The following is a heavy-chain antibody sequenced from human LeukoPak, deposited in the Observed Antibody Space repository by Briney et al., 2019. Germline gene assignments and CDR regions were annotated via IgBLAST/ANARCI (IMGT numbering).Heavy chain of an antibody. CDR2: IIPILGIA. CDR1: GYSFLSYG. Sequence: ASVKVSCKASGYSFLSYGISWVRQAPGQGLEWMGRIIPILGIANYAQKFQGRVTITADKSTSTAYMELSSLRSEDTAVYYCATSNGYYYYGMDVWGQGTTVTVSS. D-gene: IGHD4-11*01. V-gene: IGHV1-69*04. CDR3: ATSNGYYYYGMDV. J-gene: IGHJ6*02.